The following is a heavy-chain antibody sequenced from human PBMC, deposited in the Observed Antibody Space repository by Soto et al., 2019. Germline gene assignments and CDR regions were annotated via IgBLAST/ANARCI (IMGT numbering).Heavy chain of an antibody. CDR2: ISRSSSYI. D-gene: IGHD1-26*01. CDR3: ARDRGGSYDAFDI. V-gene: IGHV3-21*01. CDR1: GFTFSSYS. J-gene: IGHJ3*02. Sequence: GGSLRLSCAASGFTFSSYSMNWVRQAPGKGLEWVSSISRSSSYIYYADSVKGRFTISRDNAKNSLYLQMNSLRAEDTAVYYCARDRGGSYDAFDIWGQGTMVTVSS.